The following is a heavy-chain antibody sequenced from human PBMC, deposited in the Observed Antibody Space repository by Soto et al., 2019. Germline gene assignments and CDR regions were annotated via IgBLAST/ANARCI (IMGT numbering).Heavy chain of an antibody. CDR1: EFTVSSNY. D-gene: IGHD2-21*02. CDR3: ARDLKVTHKVYGMAV. Sequence: EVQLVESGGGLIQPGGSLRLSCVASEFTVSSNYMSWVRQAPGKGLEWVSLIYSAGNTYYADSVKGRFTISRDNSKNMLNLEMNSLRAEDRGVYYCARDLKVTHKVYGMAVWGQGTTVTVS. V-gene: IGHV3-53*01. J-gene: IGHJ6*02. CDR2: IYSAGNT.